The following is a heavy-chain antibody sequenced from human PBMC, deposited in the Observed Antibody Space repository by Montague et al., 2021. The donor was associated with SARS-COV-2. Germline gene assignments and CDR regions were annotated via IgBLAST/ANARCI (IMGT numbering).Heavy chain of an antibody. CDR3: ARIWGATRGDAFDI. CDR1: GFSLSTSGMC. J-gene: IGHJ3*02. D-gene: IGHD1-26*01. V-gene: IGHV2-70*01. Sequence: PALVKPTQTLTLTRTFSGFSLSTSGMCVSWIRQPPGKALEWLALIDWDDDKYYSTSLKTRLTISKDTSKNQVVLTMTNMDPVDTATYYCARIWGATRGDAFDIWGQGTMVTVSS. CDR2: IDWDDDK.